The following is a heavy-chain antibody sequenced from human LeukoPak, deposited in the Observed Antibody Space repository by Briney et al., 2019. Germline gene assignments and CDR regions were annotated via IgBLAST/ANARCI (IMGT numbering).Heavy chain of an antibody. CDR1: GFTFSSYA. V-gene: IGHV3-23*01. J-gene: IGHJ4*02. Sequence: QPGGSLRLSCAASGFTFSSYAMSWVRQAPGKGLEWVSAISGSGGSTYYADSVKGRFTISRDNSKYTLYLQMNSLRAEDTAVYYCANGPPTRGYCSSTSCYIPDYWGQGTLVTVSS. CDR3: ANGPPTRGYCSSTSCYIPDY. CDR2: ISGSGGST. D-gene: IGHD2-2*02.